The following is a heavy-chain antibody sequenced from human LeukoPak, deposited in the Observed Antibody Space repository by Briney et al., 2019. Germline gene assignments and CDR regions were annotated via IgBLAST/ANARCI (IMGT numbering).Heavy chain of an antibody. V-gene: IGHV4-59*08. CDR2: ISYRGST. J-gene: IGHJ3*02. D-gene: IGHD3-22*01. Sequence: SETLSLTCTDPGDSISSYNWSWIRQPPGKGLEWIGYISYRGSTNYNPALKSRVTISVDTSKIQFSLKVSSLSAADTAVYYCAVSSAFDAFDIWGQGTMFTVSS. CDR1: GDSISSYN. CDR3: AVSSAFDAFDI.